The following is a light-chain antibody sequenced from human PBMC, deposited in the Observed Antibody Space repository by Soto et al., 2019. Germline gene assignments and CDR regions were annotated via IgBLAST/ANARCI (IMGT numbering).Light chain of an antibody. J-gene: IGKJ2*01. Sequence: AIRMTQSPSSLSASTGDRVTIACRASPGISSYLAWYQQKPGKAPKRRIYAASTLQSGVPSSFSVRGSVTDFTLTITALQSEDFATYYGQQYYSYPYTSGQWTKLEIK. CDR2: AAS. CDR1: PGISSY. CDR3: QQYYSYPYT. V-gene: IGKV1-8*01.